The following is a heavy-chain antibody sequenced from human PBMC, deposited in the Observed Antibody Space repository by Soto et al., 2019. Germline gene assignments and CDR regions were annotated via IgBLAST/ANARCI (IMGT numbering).Heavy chain of an antibody. CDR3: ARSSHKESWFDP. Sequence: SETLSLTCAVSNGSISNFYWNWIRHPAGKRLEWIGRVYSSGSASYNPSLRSRVTMSVDTSKNQFSLKLNSVTAADTAVYYCARSSHKESWFDPWGQGTLVTVSS. J-gene: IGHJ5*02. CDR2: VYSSGSA. CDR1: NGSISNFY. D-gene: IGHD6-13*01. V-gene: IGHV4-4*07.